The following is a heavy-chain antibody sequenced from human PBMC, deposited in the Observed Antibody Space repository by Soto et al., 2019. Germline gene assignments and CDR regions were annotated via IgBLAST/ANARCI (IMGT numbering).Heavy chain of an antibody. V-gene: IGHV3-30-3*01. Sequence: PGGSLRLSCAASGFSFRDYTMHWVRQVPGKGLEWVAVISFNWNTKYYADSVRGRFTISRDNAKNSLYLQMSSLRAEDTAVYYCARAYSDAFDIWGQGTMVTVSS. CDR2: ISFNWNTK. CDR3: ARAYSDAFDI. J-gene: IGHJ3*02. CDR1: GFSFRDYT. D-gene: IGHD2-15*01.